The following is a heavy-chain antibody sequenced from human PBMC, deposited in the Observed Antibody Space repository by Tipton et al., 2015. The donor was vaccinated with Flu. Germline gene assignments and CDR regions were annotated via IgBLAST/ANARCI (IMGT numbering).Heavy chain of an antibody. J-gene: IGHJ4*02. Sequence: TLSLTCTVSGGSISSSSYYWGWIRQPPGKGLEWIGSIYYSGRTYYNPSLKSRVTISVDTSKNQFSLKLSSVTAADTAVYYCARGRYGGNYFGYWGQGTLVTVSS. D-gene: IGHD4-23*01. V-gene: IGHV4-39*07. CDR3: ARGRYGGNYFGY. CDR1: GGSISSSSYY. CDR2: IYYSGRT.